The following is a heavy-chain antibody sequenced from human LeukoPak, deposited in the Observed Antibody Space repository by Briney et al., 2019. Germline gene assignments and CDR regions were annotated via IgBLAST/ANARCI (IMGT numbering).Heavy chain of an antibody. D-gene: IGHD4-23*01. V-gene: IGHV1-18*01. J-gene: IGHJ6*02. CDR1: GYTFINYG. CDR3: AREINYGGNSGVDYGMDV. Sequence: ASVKVSCKASGYTFINYGISWVRQAPGQGLEWMGWITAYNGNTTYEQKLQGRVTVTTDTSTSIAYMELRSLRSDDTAVYYCAREINYGGNSGVDYGMDVWGQGTTVTVSS. CDR2: ITAYNGNT.